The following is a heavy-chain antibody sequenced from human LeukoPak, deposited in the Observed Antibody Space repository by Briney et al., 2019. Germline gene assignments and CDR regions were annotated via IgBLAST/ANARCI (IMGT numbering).Heavy chain of an antibody. J-gene: IGHJ5*02. CDR1: GFTFSNFW. Sequence: GGSLRLSCAASGFTFSNFWMKWVRQAPGKGLEWVSVIYSGGSTYYADSVKGRFTISRDNSKNTLYLQMNSLRAEDTAVYYCAKDREMQSANWFDPWGQGTLVTVSS. D-gene: IGHD5-24*01. CDR2: IYSGGST. CDR3: AKDREMQSANWFDP. V-gene: IGHV3-53*01.